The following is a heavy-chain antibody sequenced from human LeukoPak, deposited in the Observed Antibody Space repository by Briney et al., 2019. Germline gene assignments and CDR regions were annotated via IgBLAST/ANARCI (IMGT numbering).Heavy chain of an antibody. CDR3: ARDSSSSEGGGDFDY. D-gene: IGHD6-6*01. Sequence: PGRSLRLSCAASGFTFSSYAMHWVRQAPGKGLERVAVISYDGSNKYYADSVKGRFTISRDNYKNTLYLQMNSLRAEDTAVYYCARDSSSSEGGGDFDYWGQGTLVTGSS. V-gene: IGHV3-30*01. CDR1: GFTFSSYA. J-gene: IGHJ4*02. CDR2: ISYDGSNK.